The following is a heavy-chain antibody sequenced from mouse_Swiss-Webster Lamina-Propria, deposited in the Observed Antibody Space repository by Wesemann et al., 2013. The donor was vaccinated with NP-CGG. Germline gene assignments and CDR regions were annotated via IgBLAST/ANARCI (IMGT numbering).Heavy chain of an antibody. CDR3: ARPKTGTDFDY. Sequence: PGASVKLSCTASGFNIKDTYMHWVKQRPEQGLEWIGRIDPANGNTKYDPKFQGKATITADTSSNTAYLQLSSLTSEDTAVYYCARPKTGTDFDYWGQGTTLTVSS. D-gene: IGHD4-1*01. CDR1: GFNIKDTY. V-gene: IGHV14-3*02. CDR2: IDPANGNT. J-gene: IGHJ2*01.